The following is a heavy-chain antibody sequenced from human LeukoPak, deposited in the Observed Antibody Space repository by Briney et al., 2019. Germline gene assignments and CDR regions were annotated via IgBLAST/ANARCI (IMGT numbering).Heavy chain of an antibody. CDR3: ARDLGIAAQNPARDY. CDR1: GFTFSSYA. CDR2: ISSSSSYI. Sequence: PGGSLRLSCAASGFTFSSYAMHWVRQAPGKGLEWVSSISSSSSYIYYADSVKGRFTISRDNAKNSLYLQMNSLRAEDTAVYYCARDLGIAAQNPARDYWGQGTLVTVSS. V-gene: IGHV3-21*01. D-gene: IGHD6-25*01. J-gene: IGHJ4*02.